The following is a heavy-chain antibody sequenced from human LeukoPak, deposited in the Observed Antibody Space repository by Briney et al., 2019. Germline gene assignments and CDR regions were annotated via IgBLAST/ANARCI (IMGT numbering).Heavy chain of an antibody. V-gene: IGHV4-61*02. CDR3: ARVKGYSSSWYIDYWYFDL. D-gene: IGHD6-13*01. Sequence: SQTLSLTCTVSGGSISSGSYYWSWIRQPAGKGLEWIGRIYTSGSTNYNPSLKSRVTISVDTSKNQFSLKLSSVTAADTAVYYCARVKGYSSSWYIDYWYFDLWGRGTLVTVSS. CDR2: IYTSGST. CDR1: GGSISSGSYY. J-gene: IGHJ2*01.